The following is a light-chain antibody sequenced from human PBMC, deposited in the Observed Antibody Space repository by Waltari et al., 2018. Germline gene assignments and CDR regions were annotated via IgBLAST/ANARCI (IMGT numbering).Light chain of an antibody. CDR3: ATWNNSRSAVM. Sequence: QSVLTQPPSVSAAPGQKVDISCSGSNSNIPSNYLSWYQQVPGTAPKLLIFDNNKRPSVIPDRFSGSKSGTLATLGITGLQTGDEADYYCATWNNSRSAVMFGGGTKVTVL. V-gene: IGLV1-51*01. CDR2: DNN. CDR1: NSNIPSNY. J-gene: IGLJ3*02.